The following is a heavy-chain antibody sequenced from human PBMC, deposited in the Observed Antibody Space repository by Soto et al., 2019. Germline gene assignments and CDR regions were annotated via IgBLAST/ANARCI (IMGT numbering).Heavy chain of an antibody. Sequence: GGSLRLSCAASGFTFSDYYMSWIRQATGKGLEWVSYISSSGSTIYYADSVKGRFTISRDNAKNSLYLQMNSLRAEDTAVYYCARDKGDSTVTKDYYYYYGMDVWGQGTAVTVSS. CDR3: ARDKGDSTVTKDYYYYYGMDV. J-gene: IGHJ6*02. CDR1: GFTFSDYY. CDR2: ISSSGSTI. D-gene: IGHD4-17*01. V-gene: IGHV3-11*01.